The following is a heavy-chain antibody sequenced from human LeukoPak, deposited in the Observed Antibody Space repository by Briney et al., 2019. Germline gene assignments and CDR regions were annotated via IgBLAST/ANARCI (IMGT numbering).Heavy chain of an antibody. V-gene: IGHV3-7*05. CDR1: GFTFSSYW. CDR3: AREMTAVTTLEY. Sequence: GGSLRLSCAASGFTFSSYWMSWVRQAPGKGLEWVANTKEEGSEKYYVDSVKGRFTISRDNAKNSLYLQMNSLRAEDTAVYYCAREMTAVTTLEYWGQGTLVTVSS. CDR2: TKEEGSEK. D-gene: IGHD4-17*01. J-gene: IGHJ4*02.